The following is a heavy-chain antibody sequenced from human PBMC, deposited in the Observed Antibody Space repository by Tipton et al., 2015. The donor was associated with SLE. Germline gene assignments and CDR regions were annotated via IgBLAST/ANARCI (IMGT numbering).Heavy chain of an antibody. V-gene: IGHV4-34*01. CDR2: INHSGST. D-gene: IGHD6-13*01. Sequence: LRLSCAVYGGSFSGYYWSWIRQPPGKGLEWIGEINHSGSTNYNPSLKSRVTISVDTSKNQFSLKLSSVTAADTAVYYCARLPLIAAAGRYFDYWGQGTLVTVSS. J-gene: IGHJ4*02. CDR1: GGSFSGYY. CDR3: ARLPLIAAAGRYFDY.